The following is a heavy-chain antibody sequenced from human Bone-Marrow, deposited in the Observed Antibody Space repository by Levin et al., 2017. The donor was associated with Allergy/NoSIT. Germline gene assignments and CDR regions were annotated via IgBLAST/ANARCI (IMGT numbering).Heavy chain of an antibody. CDR1: GFTFSKVW. V-gene: IGHV3-15*01. D-gene: IGHD3-3*01. CDR2: IKSKSDGETK. Sequence: GESLKISCAASGFTFSKVWVNWVRQGPGKGLEWVAHIKSKSDGETKDYAAPVKGRFTVSRDDSKSTLYLHMSSLTIEDTAVYYCTILLRPVDYWGHGTLVTVSS. J-gene: IGHJ4*01. CDR3: TILLRPVDY.